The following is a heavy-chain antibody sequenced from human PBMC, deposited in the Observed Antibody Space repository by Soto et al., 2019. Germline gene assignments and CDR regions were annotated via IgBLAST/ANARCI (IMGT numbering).Heavy chain of an antibody. CDR1: GFTFGTYG. J-gene: IGHJ3*02. CDR2: ITGGNP. V-gene: IGHV3-23*01. Sequence: EVQLLESGGGLIQPGGSLRLSCAASGFTFGTYGMGWVRQAPGKGLEWVSTITGGNPYYAASVKGRFTISRDNSKNSLYLQMNSLRAEDTAVYYCARDGDYVWGSYRWSDAFDIWGQGTMVTVSS. D-gene: IGHD3-16*02. CDR3: ARDGDYVWGSYRWSDAFDI.